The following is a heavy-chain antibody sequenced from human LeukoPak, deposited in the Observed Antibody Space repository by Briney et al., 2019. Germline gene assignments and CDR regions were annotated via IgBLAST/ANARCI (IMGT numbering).Heavy chain of an antibody. D-gene: IGHD5-18*01. CDR1: GGSISSSSYY. J-gene: IGHJ4*02. Sequence: SETLSLTCTVSGGSISSSSYYWGWIRQPPGEGPEWIGSISYSGRIHYNPSLKSRVSISVDTSKNQFSLKLSSVTAADTAVYYCARGMGGGYSYGYYFDYWGQGTLVTVSS. V-gene: IGHV4-39*07. CDR3: ARGMGGGYSYGYYFDY. CDR2: ISYSGRI.